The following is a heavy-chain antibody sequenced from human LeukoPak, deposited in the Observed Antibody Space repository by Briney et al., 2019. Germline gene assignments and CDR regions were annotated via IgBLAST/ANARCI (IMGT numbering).Heavy chain of an antibody. J-gene: IGHJ3*02. CDR1: GYTFTSYY. CDR3: ASSPNYYDSSGYYGSGAFDI. CDR2: INPSGGST. V-gene: IGHV1-46*01. Sequence: ASVKVSCKASGYTFTSYYMHWVRQAPGQGLEWMGIINPSGGSTSYAQKFQGRVTMTRDTSTSTVYMELSSLRSEDTAVYYCASSPNYYDSSGYYGSGAFDIWGQGTMVTVSS. D-gene: IGHD3-22*01.